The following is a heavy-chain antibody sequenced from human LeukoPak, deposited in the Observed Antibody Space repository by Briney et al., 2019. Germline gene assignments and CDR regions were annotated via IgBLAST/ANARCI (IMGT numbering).Heavy chain of an antibody. D-gene: IGHD3-22*01. V-gene: IGHV3-11*04. Sequence: PGGSLRLSCAASGFTFSDYYMSWIRQAPGKGLEWVSYISSSGSTIYYADSVKGRFTISRDNAKNSLYLQMNSLRAEDTAVYYCAKDGIYYDSSGYFDYWGQGTLVTVSS. CDR1: GFTFSDYY. CDR2: ISSSGSTI. J-gene: IGHJ4*02. CDR3: AKDGIYYDSSGYFDY.